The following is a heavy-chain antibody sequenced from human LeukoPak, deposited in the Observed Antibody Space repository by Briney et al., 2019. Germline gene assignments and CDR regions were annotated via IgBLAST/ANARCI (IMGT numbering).Heavy chain of an antibody. V-gene: IGHV3-30-3*01. D-gene: IGHD2-8*02. CDR2: ISYDGSNK. Sequence: PGRSLRLSCAASGFTFSSYAMHWARQAPGKGLEWVAVISYDGSNKYYADSVKGRFTISRDNSKNTLYLQMNSLRAEDTAVYYCARGKAGRTEFDYWGQGTLVTVSS. CDR3: ARGKAGRTEFDY. J-gene: IGHJ4*02. CDR1: GFTFSSYA.